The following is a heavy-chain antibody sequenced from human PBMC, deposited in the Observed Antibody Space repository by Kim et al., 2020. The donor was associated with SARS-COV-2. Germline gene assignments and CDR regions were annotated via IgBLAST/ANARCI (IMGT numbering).Heavy chain of an antibody. D-gene: IGHD3-10*01. CDR2: ISAYNGNT. Sequence: ASVKVSCKASGYTFTSYGISWVRQAPGQGLEWMGWISAYNGNTNYAQKLQGRVTMTTDTSTSTAYMELRSLRSDDTAVYYCARVPPLLWFGELLSGKYYYYYYGMDVWGQGTTVTVSS. CDR3: ARVPPLLWFGELLSGKYYYYYYGMDV. V-gene: IGHV1-18*01. CDR1: GYTFTSYG. J-gene: IGHJ6*02.